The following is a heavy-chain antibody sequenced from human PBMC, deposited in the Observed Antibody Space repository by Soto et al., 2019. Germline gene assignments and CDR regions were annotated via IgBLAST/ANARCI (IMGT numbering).Heavy chain of an antibody. V-gene: IGHV3-23*01. CDR3: AKVSSSWYAGFFDL. CDR1: GFTFSSYA. J-gene: IGHJ4*02. D-gene: IGHD6-13*01. Sequence: GGSLRLSCAASGFTFSSYAMSWVRQAPGKGLEWVSVISGSGGSTYYADSVKGRFTISRDNSKNTLYLQMNSLRAEDTAVYYCAKVSSSWYAGFFDLWGQGTLVTVSS. CDR2: ISGSGGST.